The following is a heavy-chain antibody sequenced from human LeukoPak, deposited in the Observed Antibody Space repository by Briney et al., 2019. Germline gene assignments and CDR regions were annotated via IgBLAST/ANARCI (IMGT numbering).Heavy chain of an antibody. CDR2: INHSGST. J-gene: IGHJ4*02. D-gene: IGHD3-10*01. Sequence: PSETLSLTCAVDGGSFSGYYWSWIRQPPGKGLEWIGEINHSGSTNYNPSLKSRVTISVDTSKNQFSLKLSSVTAADTAVYYCARGGGPLLWFGKLKLFDYWGQGTLVTVSS. V-gene: IGHV4-34*01. CDR1: GGSFSGYY. CDR3: ARGGGPLLWFGKLKLFDY.